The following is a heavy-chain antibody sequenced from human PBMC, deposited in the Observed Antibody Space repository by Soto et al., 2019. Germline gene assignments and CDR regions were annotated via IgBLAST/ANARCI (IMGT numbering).Heavy chain of an antibody. CDR3: ARGINYYDSSGDSWFDP. D-gene: IGHD3-22*01. CDR1: GGSINSGDYS. J-gene: IGHJ5*02. V-gene: IGHV4-30-2*01. Sequence: QLQLQESGSGLVKPSQTLSLTCTVSGGSINSGDYSWTWIRQPPGKGLEWIGYIYHTGTTYYNTSLKSRVTVSVDRSKNQFSLKMSSVTAADTAVYCCARGINYYDSSGDSWFDPWGQGTLVTVSS. CDR2: IYHTGTT.